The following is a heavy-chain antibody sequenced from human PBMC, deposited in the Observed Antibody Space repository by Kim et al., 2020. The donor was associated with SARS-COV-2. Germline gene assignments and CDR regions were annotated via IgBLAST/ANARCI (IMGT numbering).Heavy chain of an antibody. J-gene: IGHJ3*02. V-gene: IGHV4-39*01. Sequence: SETLSLTCTVSGGSISSSSYYWGWIRQPPGKGLEWIGSIYYSGSTYYNPSLKSRVTISVDTSKNQFSLKLSSVTAADTAVYYCARHLQSLTYYYDSSGPGPDAFDIWGQGTMVTVSS. CDR3: ARHLQSLTYYYDSSGPGPDAFDI. D-gene: IGHD3-22*01. CDR1: GGSISSSSYY. CDR2: IYYSGST.